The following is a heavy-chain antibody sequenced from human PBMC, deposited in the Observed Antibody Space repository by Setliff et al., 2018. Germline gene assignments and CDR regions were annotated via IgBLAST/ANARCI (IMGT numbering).Heavy chain of an antibody. CDR1: GGSISSGGYY. J-gene: IGHJ5*02. Sequence: SETLSLTCTVSGGSISSGGYYWSWIRQHPGKGLEWIGYIFYSGSTYYNPSLKSRATISIDTSKNQFSLKLNSVTAADTAVYYCGRSEAYNWFDPWGQGTLVTVSS. CDR2: IFYSGST. CDR3: GRSEAYNWFDP. V-gene: IGHV4-31*03.